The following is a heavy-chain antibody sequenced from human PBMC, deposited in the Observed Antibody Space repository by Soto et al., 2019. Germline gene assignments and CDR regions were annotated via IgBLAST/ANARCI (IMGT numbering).Heavy chain of an antibody. Sequence: ASVKVSCKASGGTFSSYAISWVRQAPGQGLEWMGGIIPIFGTANYAQKFQGRVTITADESTGTAYMELSSLRSEDTAVYYCARVDSSGPLKDYWGQGTLVTVSS. CDR3: ARVDSSGPLKDY. J-gene: IGHJ4*02. D-gene: IGHD6-19*01. CDR2: IIPIFGTA. V-gene: IGHV1-69*13. CDR1: GGTFSSYA.